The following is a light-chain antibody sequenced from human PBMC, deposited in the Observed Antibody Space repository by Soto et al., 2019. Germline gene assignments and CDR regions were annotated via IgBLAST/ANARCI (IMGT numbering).Light chain of an antibody. Sequence: QYVLTQPPSASGTPGQRVTISCSGSSSNIGSNTVNWYQQLPGTAPKLLIYSNNQRPSGVPDRFSGSKSGTSASLAISGLQSEDEADYYCAAWDDGLNGSVVFGGGTKLTVL. CDR1: SSNIGSNT. J-gene: IGLJ2*01. CDR2: SNN. V-gene: IGLV1-44*01. CDR3: AAWDDGLNGSVV.